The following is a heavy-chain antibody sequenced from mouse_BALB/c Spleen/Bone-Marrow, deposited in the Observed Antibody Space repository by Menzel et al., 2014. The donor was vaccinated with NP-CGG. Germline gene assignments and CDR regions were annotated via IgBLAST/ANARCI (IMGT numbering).Heavy chain of an antibody. J-gene: IGHJ3*01. CDR3: ASGLRWFAY. V-gene: IGHV3-2*02. Sequence: VQLQQSGPGLVKPSQSLSLTCTVTGYSITSDYAWNWIRQFPGNKLEWMGYISYSGSTSYNPSLKSRISITRDTSKNQFFLQLNSVTTEDTATYYCASGLRWFAYWGQGTLVTVSA. CDR2: ISYSGST. D-gene: IGHD2-2*01. CDR1: GYSITSDYA.